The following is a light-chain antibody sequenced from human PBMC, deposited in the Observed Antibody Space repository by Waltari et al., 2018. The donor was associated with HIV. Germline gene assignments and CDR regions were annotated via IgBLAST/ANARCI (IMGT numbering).Light chain of an antibody. CDR2: KAS. J-gene: IGKJ1*01. V-gene: IGKV1-5*03. CDR1: QDISIW. Sequence: DIPMTQSPSSLSASIGDSVTITCRTSQDISIWLAWYQQKLGKTPKLLISKASHLESGVPSRFSGSGSATEFTLTITTLQPSDFATYYCQQYNNYSRTFGQGTNVEI. CDR3: QQYNNYSRT.